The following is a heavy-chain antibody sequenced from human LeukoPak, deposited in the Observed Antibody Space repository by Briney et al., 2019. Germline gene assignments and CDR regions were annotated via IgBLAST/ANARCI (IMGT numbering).Heavy chain of an antibody. Sequence: ASVKVSCKASGYTFTAYYLHWVRQAPGQGLEWMGWINPNSGDTNLAQKFQGRVTMTRDTSISTVYMELSRLRSDDTAVYYCARADWSMLDYWGQGTLVTVSS. J-gene: IGHJ4*02. D-gene: IGHD1-1*01. V-gene: IGHV1-2*02. CDR2: INPNSGDT. CDR1: GYTFTAYY. CDR3: ARADWSMLDY.